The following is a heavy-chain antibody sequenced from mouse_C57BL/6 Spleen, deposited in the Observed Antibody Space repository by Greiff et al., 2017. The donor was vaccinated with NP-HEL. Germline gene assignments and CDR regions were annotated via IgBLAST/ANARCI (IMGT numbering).Heavy chain of an antibody. CDR2: IDPETGGT. CDR1: GYTFTDYD. CDR3: KRAEGYYAMED. J-gene: IGHJ4*01. V-gene: IGHV1-15*01. Sequence: QVQLKQSGAELVMPGASLTLSFPSSGYTFTDYDMHWVKQTPVHGLEWIGAIDPETGGTAYNQKFKGKAILTADKSSSTAYMELRSLTSEDSAVYYCKRAEGYYAMEDGGQGTS.